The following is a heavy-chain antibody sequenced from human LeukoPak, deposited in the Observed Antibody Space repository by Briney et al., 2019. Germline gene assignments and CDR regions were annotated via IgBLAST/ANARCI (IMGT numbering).Heavy chain of an antibody. CDR3: AKDRLVPGSVLDY. J-gene: IGHJ4*02. D-gene: IGHD6-19*01. CDR1: GFTFNDYN. V-gene: IGHV3-30*02. CDR2: IQHDGSNY. Sequence: HPGGSLRLSCAGSGFTFNDYNMHWVRQAPGKGLEWVAFIQHDGSNYFYVDSVKGRLTISRDKSKNTLYLQMNSLRAEDTAVYYCAKDRLVPGSVLDYWGQGTLVTVSS.